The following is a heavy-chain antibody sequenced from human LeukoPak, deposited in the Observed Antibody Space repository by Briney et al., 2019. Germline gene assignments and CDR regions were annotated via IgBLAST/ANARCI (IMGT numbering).Heavy chain of an antibody. Sequence: PSETLSLTCTVSGGSISSSSYYWGWIRQPPGKGLEWIGSIYYSGSTYYNPSLKSRVTISVDTSKNQFSLKLSSVTAADTAVYYCARRGPTMVRGVIAFDYWGQGTLVTASS. D-gene: IGHD3-10*01. CDR3: ARRGPTMVRGVIAFDY. J-gene: IGHJ4*02. V-gene: IGHV4-39*01. CDR1: GGSISSSSYY. CDR2: IYYSGST.